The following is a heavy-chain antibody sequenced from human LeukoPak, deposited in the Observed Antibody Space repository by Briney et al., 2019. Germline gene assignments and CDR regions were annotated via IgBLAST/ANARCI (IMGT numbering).Heavy chain of an antibody. D-gene: IGHD4-11*01. CDR2: IIPIFGTA. Sequence: SVKVSCRASGGTFSSYAISWVRQAPGQGLEWMGGIIPIFGTANYAQKFQGRVTITTDESTSTAYMELSSLRSEDTAVYYCARVPDYSDFFYFDYWGQGTLVTVSS. V-gene: IGHV1-69*05. J-gene: IGHJ4*02. CDR3: ARVPDYSDFFYFDY. CDR1: GGTFSSYA.